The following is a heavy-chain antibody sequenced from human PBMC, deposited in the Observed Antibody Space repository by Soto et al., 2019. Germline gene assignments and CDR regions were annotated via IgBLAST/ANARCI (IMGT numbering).Heavy chain of an antibody. V-gene: IGHV1-24*01. CDR1: GYTLTDLS. D-gene: IGHD2-21*01. CDR3: ARDGTIYSLYGMDV. J-gene: IGHJ6*02. CDR2: FDPEDGET. Sequence: GASVTVSCKVSGYTLTDLSMHWVRQAPGKGLEWMGGFDPEDGETIYAQKFQGRVTMTEDTSTSTAYMELRSLRSDDTAVYYCARDGTIYSLYGMDVWGQGTTVTV.